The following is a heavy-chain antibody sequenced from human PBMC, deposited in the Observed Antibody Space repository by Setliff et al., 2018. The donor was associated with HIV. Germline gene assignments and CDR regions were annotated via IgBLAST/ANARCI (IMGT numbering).Heavy chain of an antibody. V-gene: IGHV4-4*09. J-gene: IGHJ3*01. Sequence: PSETLSLTCTVSGSMDNYYWSWIRQSPGKGLECIGYVHTTGSPNYNPSLQSRVTLSVDMSKNQFFLRLTSVTAADTAVYYCARQSYYVTGSFYTDVFDLWGQGTVVTVSS. CDR2: VHTTGSP. D-gene: IGHD3-10*01. CDR1: GSMDNYY. CDR3: ARQSYYVTGSFYTDVFDL.